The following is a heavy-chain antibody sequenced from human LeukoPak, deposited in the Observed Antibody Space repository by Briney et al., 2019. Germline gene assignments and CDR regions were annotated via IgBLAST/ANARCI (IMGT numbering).Heavy chain of an antibody. V-gene: IGHV4-31*03. CDR1: GGSISSGGYY. Sequence: PSETLSLTCTVSGGSISSGGYYLSWIRQNPGKGLEWIVYTYYSGSTYYNPSLKSRVTISVDTSKNQFSLKLSSVTAADTAVYYCARGVDRGRIAAAGNNWFDPWGQGTLVTVSS. D-gene: IGHD6-13*01. J-gene: IGHJ5*02. CDR2: TYYSGST. CDR3: ARGVDRGRIAAAGNNWFDP.